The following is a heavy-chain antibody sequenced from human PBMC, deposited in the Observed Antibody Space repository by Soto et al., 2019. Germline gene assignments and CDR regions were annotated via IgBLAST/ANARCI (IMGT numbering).Heavy chain of an antibody. CDR1: GGSVSSGSYY. Sequence: PSETLSLTCTVSGGSVSSGSYYWSWIRQPPGKGLEWIGYIYYSGSTNYNPSLRSRVTISVDTSKNQFSLKLSSVTAADTAVYYCARVTIGVVVPAALDYWGQGTLVTVSS. CDR3: ARVTIGVVVPAALDY. CDR2: IYYSGST. V-gene: IGHV4-61*01. D-gene: IGHD2-2*01. J-gene: IGHJ4*02.